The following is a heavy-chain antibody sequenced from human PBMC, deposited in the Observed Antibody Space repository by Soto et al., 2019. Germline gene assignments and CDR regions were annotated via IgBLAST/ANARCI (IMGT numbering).Heavy chain of an antibody. D-gene: IGHD2-8*01. J-gene: IGHJ4*02. CDR1: GGSISSDNW. V-gene: IGHV4-4*02. Sequence: QVQLQESGPGLVNPSVTLSLTCAVSGGSISSDNWWSWVHQPPGKGLEWIGDIYHSGSTNYDSSLRGRVTISIDKSKNQFSLKLNSVTAADTAVYYCAGTIHYWGQGTLVTVSS. CDR3: AGTIHY. CDR2: IYHSGST.